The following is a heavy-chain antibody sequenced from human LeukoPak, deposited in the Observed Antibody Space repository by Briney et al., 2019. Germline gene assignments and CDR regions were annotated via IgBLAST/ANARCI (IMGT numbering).Heavy chain of an antibody. V-gene: IGHV4-4*02. D-gene: IGHD6-19*01. Sequence: SGTLSLTCVVSGGSMSGSNWWTWVRQSPGKGLEWIGEIYHSGSANYNPSLKSRVSISVDKSKNQFSLRLTSVTAADTAVYYCASSSGEYYYYMDVWGKGTTVTVSS. CDR2: IYHSGSA. J-gene: IGHJ6*03. CDR1: GGSMSGSNW. CDR3: ASSSGEYYYYMDV.